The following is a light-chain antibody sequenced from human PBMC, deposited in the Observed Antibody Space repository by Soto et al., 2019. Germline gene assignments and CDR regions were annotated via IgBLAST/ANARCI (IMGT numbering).Light chain of an antibody. V-gene: IGLV2-23*02. CDR3: CSYIGHNSWV. CDR2: EVN. Sequence: QSALTQPASVSGSPGQSITVSCTGTSSDVGTYNLVSWYQQHPGKGPKLIVYEVNKRPSGVSDRFSGSKSGNSASLTISGLQAEDEADYYCCSYIGHNSWVFGGGTKLTVL. CDR1: SSDVGTYNL. J-gene: IGLJ3*02.